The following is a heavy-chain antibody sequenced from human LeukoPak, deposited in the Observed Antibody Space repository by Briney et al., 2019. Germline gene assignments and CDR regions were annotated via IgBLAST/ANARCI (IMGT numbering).Heavy chain of an antibody. Sequence: GASVKVSCKASGYTFTSYGISWVRQAPGQGLEWMGWISAYNGNTNYAQKLQGRVTMTTDTSTSTAYMELRSLRSDDTAVYYCVRDLYSRGDTAMSLDYWGQGTLVTVSS. D-gene: IGHD5-18*01. CDR1: GYTFTSYG. CDR2: ISAYNGNT. J-gene: IGHJ4*02. CDR3: VRDLYSRGDTAMSLDY. V-gene: IGHV1-18*01.